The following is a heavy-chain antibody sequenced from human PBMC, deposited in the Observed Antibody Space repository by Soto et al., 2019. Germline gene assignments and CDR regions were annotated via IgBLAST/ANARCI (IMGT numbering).Heavy chain of an antibody. Sequence: EVQLVESGGGLVGPGGSLRLSCAASGFTFSTYSMNWVRQAPGKGLEWVSYISSSISTIYYADSVKGRFTISRDNAQNSLYLQMNSLRAEDRAVYYCARGSIFFDLWGRGTLVTVSS. D-gene: IGHD3-3*02. CDR1: GFTFSTYS. CDR3: ARGSIFFDL. CDR2: ISSSISTI. V-gene: IGHV3-48*01. J-gene: IGHJ2*01.